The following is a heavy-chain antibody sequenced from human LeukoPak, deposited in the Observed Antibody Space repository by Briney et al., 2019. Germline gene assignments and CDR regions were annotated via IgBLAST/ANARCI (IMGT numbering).Heavy chain of an antibody. CDR3: ARVSNEVDY. CDR2: IYYSGST. CDR1: GGSISSYY. J-gene: IGHJ4*02. Sequence: ASETLSLTCTVSGGSISSYYWSWIRQPPGKGQEWIGYIYYSGSTNYNPSLKSRVTISVDTSKNQFFLKLSSVTAADTAVYYCARVSNEVDYWGQGTLVTVSS. V-gene: IGHV4-59*01. D-gene: IGHD6-13*01.